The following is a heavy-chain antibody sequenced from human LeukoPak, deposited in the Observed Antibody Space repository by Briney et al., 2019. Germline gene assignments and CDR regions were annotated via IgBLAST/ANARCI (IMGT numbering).Heavy chain of an antibody. J-gene: IGHJ4*02. CDR3: ARGRKYTSGYRVTELGSGYSDY. CDR2: IKQDGSEK. V-gene: IGHV3-7*01. CDR1: GFTFSNYW. Sequence: WGTLRLSCVASGFTFSNYWMSWVRQAPGKGLEWVANIKQDGSEKYYVDSVKGRFTISRDNAKKSLYLQMNSLRAEDTAVYYCARGRKYTSGYRVTELGSGYSDYWGQGTLVTVSS. D-gene: IGHD5-18*01.